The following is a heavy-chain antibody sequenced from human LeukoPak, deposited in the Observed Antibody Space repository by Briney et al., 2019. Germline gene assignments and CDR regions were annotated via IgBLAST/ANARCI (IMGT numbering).Heavy chain of an antibody. D-gene: IGHD3-3*01. CDR2: IYDSGST. J-gene: IGHJ4*02. CDR1: GGSIRSSYYY. CDR3: AREQPPLSWSGYYQVGYYFDY. Sequence: PSETLSLTCTVSGGSIRSSYYYWGWIRQPPGKGLEWIGSIYDSGSTYYNPSLKSRVTISVDTSKNQFSLKLSSVTAADTAVYYCAREQPPLSWSGYYQVGYYFDYWGQGTLVTVSS. V-gene: IGHV4-39*07.